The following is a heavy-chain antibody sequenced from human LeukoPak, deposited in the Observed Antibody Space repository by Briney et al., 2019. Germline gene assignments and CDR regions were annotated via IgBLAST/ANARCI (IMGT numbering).Heavy chain of an antibody. D-gene: IGHD3-10*01. CDR1: GFTFSSYW. Sequence: GGSLSLSCAASGFTFSSYWMHWVRQAPGKGLVWVSRINSDGSSASYADSVKGRFSISRDENTLYLQMNHLRVDDTAVYYCTRGGEEPFDYWGQGTLVTVSS. V-gene: IGHV3-74*01. CDR2: INSDGSSA. CDR3: TRGGEEPFDY. J-gene: IGHJ4*02.